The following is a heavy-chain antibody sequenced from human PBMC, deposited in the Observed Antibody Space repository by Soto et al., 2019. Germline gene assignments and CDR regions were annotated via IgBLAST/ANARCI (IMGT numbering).Heavy chain of an antibody. V-gene: IGHV4-59*08. CDR1: GGSLRSHY. Sequence: SETLSLTCIVSGGSLRSHYWSWIRQSPGKGLEWIGCISDSGSTNYNPSLKSRVTMSVDTSKNHFFLILNSVTAADTAVYYCARQFQRDWNPNWFDPWGQGTLVTVSS. D-gene: IGHD1-1*01. CDR3: ARQFQRDWNPNWFDP. J-gene: IGHJ5*02. CDR2: ISDSGST.